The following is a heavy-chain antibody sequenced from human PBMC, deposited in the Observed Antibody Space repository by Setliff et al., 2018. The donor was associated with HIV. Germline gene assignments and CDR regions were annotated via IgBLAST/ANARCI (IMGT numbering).Heavy chain of an antibody. V-gene: IGHV1-69*05. D-gene: IGHD6-19*01. CDR1: GGTFSSYA. J-gene: IGHJ6*02. CDR3: ARACTGYSSGWTVCYYYGMDV. CDR2: IIPIFGTA. Sequence: ASVKVSCKAPGGTFSSYAISWVRQAPGQGLEWMGGIIPIFGTANYAQKFQGRVTITTDESTSTAYMELSSLRSEDTAVYYCARACTGYSSGWTVCYYYGMDVWGQGTTVTVSS.